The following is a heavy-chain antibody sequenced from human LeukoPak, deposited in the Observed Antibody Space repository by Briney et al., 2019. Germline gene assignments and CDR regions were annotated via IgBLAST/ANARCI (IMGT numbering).Heavy chain of an antibody. CDR2: INHSGST. D-gene: IGHD3-10*01. V-gene: IGHV4-34*01. Sequence: SETLSLTCAVYGGSFSGYYWSWIRQPPGKGPEWIGEINHSGSTNYNPSLKSRVTISVDTSKNQFSLKLSSVTAADTAVYYCARGMVRGVSLMDVWGQGTTVTVSS. J-gene: IGHJ6*02. CDR1: GGSFSGYY. CDR3: ARGMVRGVSLMDV.